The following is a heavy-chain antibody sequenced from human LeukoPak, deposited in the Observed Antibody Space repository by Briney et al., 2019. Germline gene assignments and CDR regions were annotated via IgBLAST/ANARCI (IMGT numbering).Heavy chain of an antibody. D-gene: IGHD1-1*01. CDR1: GGSFSGYY. J-gene: IGHJ5*02. CDR2: INHSGST. Sequence: SETLSLTCAVYGGSFSGYYWSWIRQPPGKGLEWMGEINHSGSTNYNPSLKSRVTISVDTSKNQFSLKLSSVTAADTAVYYCARGRVEPKGVLDPWGQGTLVTVSS. CDR3: ARGRVEPKGVLDP. V-gene: IGHV4-34*01.